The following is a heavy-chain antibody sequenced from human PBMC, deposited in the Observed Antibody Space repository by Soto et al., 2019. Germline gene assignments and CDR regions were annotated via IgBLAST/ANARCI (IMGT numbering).Heavy chain of an antibody. CDR3: ARGNDNWNYGRWYYYYYMDV. CDR2: ISAGGDNT. CDR1: GIRFNNYA. J-gene: IGHJ6*03. Sequence: HPGGSLRLSCAASGIRFNNYAMSWVRQTPGKGLEWVSTISAGGDNTYYADSVKGRFTVSRDNSNSALYLQLNSLRAEDTAVYYCARGNDNWNYGRWYYYYYMDVWGKGTTVTVSS. V-gene: IGHV3-23*01. D-gene: IGHD1-7*01.